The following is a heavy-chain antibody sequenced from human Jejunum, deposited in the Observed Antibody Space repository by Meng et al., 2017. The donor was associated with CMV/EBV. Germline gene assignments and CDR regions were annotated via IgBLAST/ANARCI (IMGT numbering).Heavy chain of an antibody. J-gene: IGHJ1*01. CDR3: ATGSVAADGKGY. D-gene: IGHD6-13*01. CDR1: GYMFTRYN. Sequence: QVQLVQSGCELKTPGASVNISCKASGYMFTRYNINRVRQAPGQWLEWMGYINPKTANPTYVQGFTGRIVFSLDTSVSTAYLQISSLEAEDTAVYYCATGSVAADGKGYWGQGTLVTVSS. CDR2: INPKTANP. V-gene: IGHV7-4-1*02.